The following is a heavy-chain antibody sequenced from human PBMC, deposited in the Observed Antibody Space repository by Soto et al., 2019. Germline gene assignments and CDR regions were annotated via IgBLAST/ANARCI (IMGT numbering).Heavy chain of an antibody. CDR2: LSGSGGST. D-gene: IGHD6-25*01. CDR3: AKGGPNDYFDY. V-gene: IGHV3-23*01. J-gene: IGHJ4*02. CDR1: GFTFSNYA. Sequence: GGSLRLSCAASGFTFSNYAMNWVRQAPGKGLEWVSALSGSGGSTDYADSVKGRFTISRDNSKNMLYLQMNSLRAEDTAVYYCAKGGPNDYFDYWGQGTLVTVSS.